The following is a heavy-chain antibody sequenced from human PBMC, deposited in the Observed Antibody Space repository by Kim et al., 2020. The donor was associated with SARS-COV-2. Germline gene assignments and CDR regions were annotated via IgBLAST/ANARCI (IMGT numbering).Heavy chain of an antibody. CDR3: ARGVYSSGFYPGYY. CDR2: IWYDGSNK. CDR1: GFTFSSYG. V-gene: IGHV3-33*08. Sequence: GGSLRLSCAASGFTFSSYGMHWVRQAPGKGLEWVAVIWYDGSNKYYADSVKGRFTISRDNSKNTLYLQMNSLRAEDTAVYYCARGVYSSGFYPGYYWGQGTLVTVSS. J-gene: IGHJ4*02. D-gene: IGHD6-19*01.